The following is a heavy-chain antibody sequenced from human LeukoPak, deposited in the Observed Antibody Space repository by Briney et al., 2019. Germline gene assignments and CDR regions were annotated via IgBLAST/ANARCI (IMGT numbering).Heavy chain of an antibody. D-gene: IGHD3-16*01. CDR2: IKKDGSET. Sequence: PGGSLRLSCAASGFTFSGYWMNWIRQTPGKGLEWVATIKKDGSETYYVDSVKSRFTISRDNAKNSLYLQMNSLRVEDTGVYYCTGVSFGVTEDLWGQGTLVTVSS. CDR1: GFTFSGYW. J-gene: IGHJ5*02. CDR3: TGVSFGVTEDL. V-gene: IGHV3-7*01.